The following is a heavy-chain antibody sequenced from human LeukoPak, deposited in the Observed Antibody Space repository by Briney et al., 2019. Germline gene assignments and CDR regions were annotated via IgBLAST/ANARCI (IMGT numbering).Heavy chain of an antibody. D-gene: IGHD6-19*01. Sequence: APVKVSCKASGGTFSSYAISWVRQAPGQGLEWMGWISSHNGYTKYAQKFQGRVTMTTDTSMSTAYMELGSLRSDDTAVYYCARRRAVAGVNWFDPWGQGTLVTVSS. V-gene: IGHV1-18*01. CDR1: GGTFSSYA. J-gene: IGHJ5*02. CDR3: ARRRAVAGVNWFDP. CDR2: ISSHNGYT.